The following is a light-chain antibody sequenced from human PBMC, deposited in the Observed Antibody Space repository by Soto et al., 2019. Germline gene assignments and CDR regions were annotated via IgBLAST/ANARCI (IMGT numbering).Light chain of an antibody. Sequence: DIQMTQSPSTLSASVGDRFTITCRASQIIDTWLSWHQHKPLQVPNLLISKASSLESGLPSSFSGSGSGTEFTLTIISLQPDDSATYYRQQYNSSRGFGQGTKVDIK. CDR3: QQYNSSRG. V-gene: IGKV1-5*03. CDR1: QIIDTW. J-gene: IGKJ1*01. CDR2: KAS.